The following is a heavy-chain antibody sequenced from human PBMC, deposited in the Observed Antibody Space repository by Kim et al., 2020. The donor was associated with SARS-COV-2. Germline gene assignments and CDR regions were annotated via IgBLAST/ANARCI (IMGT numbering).Heavy chain of an antibody. CDR3: ARGYYYESVSLSDYYMGIYA. V-gene: IGHV3-30-3*01. Sequence: GGSLRLSCAASGFSFDSSAMHWVRQAPGKGLEWVAVISYDGSNKYYADSVKGRFTISRDNSKSTLYLQMNSLRVEDTAVYYCARGYYYESVSLSDYYMGIYACGQGTTGTVSS. CDR1: GFSFDSSA. J-gene: IGHJ6*02. CDR2: ISYDGSNK. D-gene: IGHD3-22*01.